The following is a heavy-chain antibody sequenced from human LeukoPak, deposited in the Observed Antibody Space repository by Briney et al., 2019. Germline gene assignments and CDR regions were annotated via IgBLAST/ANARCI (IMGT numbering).Heavy chain of an antibody. CDR2: INPNSGGT. Sequence: ASVKVSCKASGYIFTDYYMHWVRQAPGQGLEWMGRINPNSGGTNYPQKFQGRVTMTRDTSISTAYMELSRLRSDDTAAYYCATLMGGTDLSDYWGQGTLVTVSS. CDR3: ATLMGGTDLSDY. CDR1: GYIFTDYY. V-gene: IGHV1-2*06. D-gene: IGHD6-19*01. J-gene: IGHJ4*02.